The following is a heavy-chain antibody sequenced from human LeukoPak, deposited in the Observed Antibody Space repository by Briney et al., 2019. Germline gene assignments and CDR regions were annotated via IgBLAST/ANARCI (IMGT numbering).Heavy chain of an antibody. CDR1: GGSISSYY. CDR2: IYTSGST. CDR3: AREADGSSGSAPYFDY. V-gene: IGHV4-4*07. J-gene: IGHJ4*02. D-gene: IGHD3-22*01. Sequence: SETLSLTCTVSGGSISSYYWSWIRQPAGKGLEWIGRIYTSGSTNYNPSLKSRVTMSVDTSKNQFSLKLSSVTAADTAVYYCAREADGSSGSAPYFDYWGQGTLVTVSS.